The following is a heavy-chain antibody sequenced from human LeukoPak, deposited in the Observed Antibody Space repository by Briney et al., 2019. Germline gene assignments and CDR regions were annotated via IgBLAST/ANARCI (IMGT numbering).Heavy chain of an antibody. CDR2: INPNSGGT. V-gene: IGHV1-2*02. CDR1: GYTFTAYH. J-gene: IGHJ4*02. D-gene: IGHD4-23*01. Sequence: ASVKVSCKTSGYTFTAYHIHWVRQAPGQGLEWMGWINPNSGGTNYAQKFQGRVTMTRDTSISTAYMELSRLRSDDTAVYYCARDKGGGRFDYWGQGTLVTVSS. CDR3: ARDKGGGRFDY.